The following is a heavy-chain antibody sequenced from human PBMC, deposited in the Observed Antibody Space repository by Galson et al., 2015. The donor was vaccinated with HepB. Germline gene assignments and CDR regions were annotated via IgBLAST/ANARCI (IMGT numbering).Heavy chain of an antibody. CDR1: GGTFSSYA. D-gene: IGHD3-3*01. Sequence: SVKVSCKASGGTFSSYAISWVRQAPGQGLEWMGGIIPTFGTANYAQKFQGRVTITADESTSTAYMELSSLRSEDTAVYYCARSKIPIFGVVRNYYYYMDVWGKGTTVTVSS. CDR2: IIPTFGTA. V-gene: IGHV1-69*13. J-gene: IGHJ6*03. CDR3: ARSKIPIFGVVRNYYYYMDV.